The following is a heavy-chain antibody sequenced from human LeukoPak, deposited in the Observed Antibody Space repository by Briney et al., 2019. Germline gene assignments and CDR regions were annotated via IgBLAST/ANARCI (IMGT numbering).Heavy chain of an antibody. J-gene: IGHJ4*02. CDR2: IHYSGSS. CDR1: GGSISSYY. CDR3: ARDSSGYRRGSFDY. Sequence: PSETLSLTCTVSGGSISSYYWSWIRQPPGKGLEWIGYIHYSGSSNYNPSLKSRVTISVDTSKNQISLNLRSVTAADTAVYYCARDSSGYRRGSFDYWGQGTLVTVSS. V-gene: IGHV4-59*01. D-gene: IGHD3-22*01.